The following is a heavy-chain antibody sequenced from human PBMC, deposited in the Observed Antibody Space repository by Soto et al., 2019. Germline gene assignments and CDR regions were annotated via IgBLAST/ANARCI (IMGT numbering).Heavy chain of an antibody. D-gene: IGHD3-16*01. Sequence: EVQLLESGGGLVQPGGSLRLSCAASGSTFGSYAMNWLRQAPGRGLECVSFISGSGRTTYYADSVKGRFTVSRDNSKNTLYLQMNSLRAEDTALYYCAKFRGPSYSYYSMDVWGKGTTVTVSS. CDR1: GSTFGSYA. CDR3: AKFRGPSYSYYSMDV. J-gene: IGHJ6*03. CDR2: ISGSGRTT. V-gene: IGHV3-23*01.